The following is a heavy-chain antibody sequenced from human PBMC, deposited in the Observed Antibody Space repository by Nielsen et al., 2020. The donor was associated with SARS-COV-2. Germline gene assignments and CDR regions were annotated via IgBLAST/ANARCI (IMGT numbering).Heavy chain of an antibody. V-gene: IGHV4-34*01. Sequence: SETLSLTCAVYGESFSDNKWNWVRQPPGKGLEWIGEIDHSGSTSYNPSLKSRVTISVDTSKNQFSLKLSSVTAADTAVYYCARVRREAYYYYYMDVWGKGTTVTVSS. J-gene: IGHJ6*03. CDR1: GESFSDNK. CDR3: ARVRREAYYYYYMDV. CDR2: IDHSGST.